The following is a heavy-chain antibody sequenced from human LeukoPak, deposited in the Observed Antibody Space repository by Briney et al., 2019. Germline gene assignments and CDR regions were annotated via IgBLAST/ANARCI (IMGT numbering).Heavy chain of an antibody. CDR3: AKESVDPHYYMDV. J-gene: IGHJ6*03. CDR2: ISYDGSNK. V-gene: IGHV3-30*04. D-gene: IGHD3/OR15-3a*01. Sequence: GGSLRLSCAASGFTFSSYAMHWVRQAPGKGLEWVAVISYDGSNKYYADSVKGRFTISRDNSKNTLYLQMNSLRAEDTAVYYCAKESVDPHYYMDVWGKGTTVTVSS. CDR1: GFTFSSYA.